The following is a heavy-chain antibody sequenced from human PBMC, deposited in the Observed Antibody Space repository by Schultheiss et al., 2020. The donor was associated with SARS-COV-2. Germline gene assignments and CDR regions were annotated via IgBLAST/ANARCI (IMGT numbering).Heavy chain of an antibody. V-gene: IGHV3-21*01. CDR2: ISSSSNYI. CDR1: GFNFSSYA. Sequence: GESLKISCSASGFNFSSYAMHSVRQAPGKGLVSVSSISSSSNYIYYADTVKGRFTITRDNAKNSLYLQMNSLRAEDTAVYYCARRYYGSGSRYYYGIDVWGQGTAGTV. CDR3: ARRYYGSGSRYYYGIDV. D-gene: IGHD3-10*01. J-gene: IGHJ6*02.